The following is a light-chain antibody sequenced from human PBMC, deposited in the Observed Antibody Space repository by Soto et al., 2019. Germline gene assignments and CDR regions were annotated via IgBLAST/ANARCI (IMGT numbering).Light chain of an antibody. Sequence: ELTQPPSVSVSPGQTATITCSGSSSNIGAGYDVHWYQQLPGTAPKLLIYGNSNRPSGVPDRFSGSKSGTSASLAITGLQAEDEADYYCQSYDSSLSGSVFGGGTKLTVL. CDR2: GNS. CDR1: SSNIGAGYD. CDR3: QSYDSSLSGSV. V-gene: IGLV1-40*01. J-gene: IGLJ3*02.